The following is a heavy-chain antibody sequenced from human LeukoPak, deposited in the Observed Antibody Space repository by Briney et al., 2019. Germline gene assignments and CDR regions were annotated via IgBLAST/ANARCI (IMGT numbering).Heavy chain of an antibody. J-gene: IGHJ3*02. CDR2: FDPEDGET. Sequence: VASVKVSCKVSGYTLTELSMHWVRQAPGKGLEWMGGFDPEDGETIYAQKFQGRVTMTEDTSTDTAYMELSSLRSEDTAVYYCATAYSSPGAFDIWGQGTMVTVSS. V-gene: IGHV1-24*01. D-gene: IGHD6-13*01. CDR3: ATAYSSPGAFDI. CDR1: GYTLTELS.